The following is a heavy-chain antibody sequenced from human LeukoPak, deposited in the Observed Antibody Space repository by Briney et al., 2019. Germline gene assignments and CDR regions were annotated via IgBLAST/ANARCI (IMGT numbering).Heavy chain of an antibody. Sequence: GGSLRLSCAASGFTFGAFGMNWVRQAPGKGLEWVSTITNSGGSTYYVDSVKGRFTISRDNSKNTLYLQMNSLRAEDTAKYYCTKDYCGKFCSAVWGQGTTVTVSS. D-gene: IGHD3-9*01. CDR1: GFTFGAFG. CDR3: TKDYCGKFCSAV. CDR2: ITNSGGST. V-gene: IGHV3-23*01. J-gene: IGHJ6*02.